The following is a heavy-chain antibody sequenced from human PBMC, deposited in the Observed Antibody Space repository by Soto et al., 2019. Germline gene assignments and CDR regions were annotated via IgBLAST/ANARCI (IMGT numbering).Heavy chain of an antibody. V-gene: IGHV1-3*01. CDR2: INAGNGNT. CDR3: AREYSSGYYYFYAMDV. Sequence: GASVKVSCKASGYTFNTYAIHWVRQAPGQRLEWMGWINAGNGNTKYSQKFQGRVTITTDTSASTAYMELSSLRYEDTAVYYCAREYSSGYYYFYAMDVWGQGTTVTVSS. D-gene: IGHD5-18*01. CDR1: GYTFNTYA. J-gene: IGHJ6*02.